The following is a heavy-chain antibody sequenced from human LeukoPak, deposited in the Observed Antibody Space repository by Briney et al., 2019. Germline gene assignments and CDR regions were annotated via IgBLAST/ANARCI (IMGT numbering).Heavy chain of an antibody. CDR1: GFTVSSNY. Sequence: GGSLRLSCAASGFTVSSNYMSWVRQAPGKGLEWVSVIYSGGSTYYADSVKGRFTISRDNSKNTLYLQMNSPRAEDTAVYYCARARTNWNHPYAGDYYYMDVWGKGTTVTVSS. V-gene: IGHV3-53*01. CDR2: IYSGGST. CDR3: ARARTNWNHPYAGDYYYMDV. J-gene: IGHJ6*03. D-gene: IGHD1-1*01.